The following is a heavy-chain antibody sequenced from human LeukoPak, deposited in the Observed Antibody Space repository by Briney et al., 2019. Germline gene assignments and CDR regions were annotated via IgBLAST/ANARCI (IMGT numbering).Heavy chain of an antibody. CDR1: GGSISSYY. CDR2: IYYSGST. CDR3: ARCPIGRWAAFDY. D-gene: IGHD4-23*01. V-gene: IGHV4-59*01. J-gene: IGHJ4*02. Sequence: SETLSLTCTVSGGSISSYYWSWIRQPPGKGLEWIGYIYYSGSTNYNPSLKSRVTISVDTSKNQFSLKLSSVTAADTAVYYCARCPIGRWAAFDYWGQGTLVTVSS.